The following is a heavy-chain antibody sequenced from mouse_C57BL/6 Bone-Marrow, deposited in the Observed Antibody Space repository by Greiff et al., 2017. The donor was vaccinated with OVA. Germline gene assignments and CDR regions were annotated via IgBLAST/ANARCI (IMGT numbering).Heavy chain of an antibody. J-gene: IGHJ3*01. V-gene: IGHV1-15*01. D-gene: IGHD2-2*01. Sequence: QVQLQQSGAELVRPGASVTLSCKASGYTFTDYEMHWVKQTPVHGLEWIGAIDPETGGTAYNQKFKGKAILTADKSSSTAYMELRSLTSEDSAVYYCTRGGYPWFAYWGQGTQVTVSA. CDR1: GYTFTDYE. CDR3: TRGGYPWFAY. CDR2: IDPETGGT.